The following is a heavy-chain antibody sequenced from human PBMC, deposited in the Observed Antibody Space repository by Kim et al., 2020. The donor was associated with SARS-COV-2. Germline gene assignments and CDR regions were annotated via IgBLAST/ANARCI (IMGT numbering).Heavy chain of an antibody. D-gene: IGHD7-27*01. CDR2: IYYSGST. Sequence: SETLSLTCTVFGGSINTNYWSWIRQPPGKGLEWIGYIYYSGSTNYNPSLKSRVTISPDTSKNQFSLKLSSVTAADTAVYYCASWALFNGFDPWGQGTQVTVSS. J-gene: IGHJ5*02. CDR3: ASWALFNGFDP. V-gene: IGHV4-59*01. CDR1: GGSINTNY.